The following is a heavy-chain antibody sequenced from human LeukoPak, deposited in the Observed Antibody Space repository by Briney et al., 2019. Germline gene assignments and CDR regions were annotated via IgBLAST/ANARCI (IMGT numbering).Heavy chain of an antibody. CDR3: AKDLAVADDYYYYGMDV. D-gene: IGHD6-19*01. Sequence: GGSLTLSCAASGFTFSSYGMHWVRQAPGKGLEWVAVISYDGSNKYYADSVKGRFTISRDNSKNTLYLQMNSLRAEDTAVYYCAKDLAVADDYYYYGMDVWGQGTTVTVSS. V-gene: IGHV3-30*18. CDR2: ISYDGSNK. CDR1: GFTFSSYG. J-gene: IGHJ6*02.